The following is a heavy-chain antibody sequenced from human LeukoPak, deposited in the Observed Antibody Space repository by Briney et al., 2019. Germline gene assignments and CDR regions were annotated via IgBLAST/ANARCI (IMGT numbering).Heavy chain of an antibody. V-gene: IGHV1-8*01. CDR3: ARVPSKRPAPKYIGFDY. D-gene: IGHD5-12*01. J-gene: IGHJ4*02. Sequence: VASVKASCKASGYTFTSYDINWVRQATGQGLEWMGWMNPNSGNTGYAQKFQGRVTMTRNTSISTAYMELSSLRSEDTAVYYCARVPSKRPAPKYIGFDYWGQGTLVTVSS. CDR2: MNPNSGNT. CDR1: GYTFTSYD.